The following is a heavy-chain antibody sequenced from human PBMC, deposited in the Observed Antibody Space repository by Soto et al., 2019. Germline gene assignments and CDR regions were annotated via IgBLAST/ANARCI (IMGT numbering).Heavy chain of an antibody. J-gene: IGHJ6*02. CDR3: AKLSRPDDILTGSSIRNHYSYGMDV. CDR1: VVTSDAFG. Sequence: PACSTKICREASVVTSDAFGFGWVRKNKGKGLEWVSGIIGSGGSTYYADSVKGRFTVSRDNSKNTLYLQMNSLRAEDTAVYYCAKLSRPDDILTGSSIRNHYSYGMDVLVQRTTVT. D-gene: IGHD3-9*01. V-gene: IGHV3-23*01. CDR2: IIGSGGST.